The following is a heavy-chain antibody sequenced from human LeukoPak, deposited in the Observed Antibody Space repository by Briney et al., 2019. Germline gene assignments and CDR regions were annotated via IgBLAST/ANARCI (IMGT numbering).Heavy chain of an antibody. Sequence: PGGSLRLSCAASGFTFSSYGMHWVRQAPGKGLEWVAVISYDGSNKYYADSVKGRFTISRDNSKNTLYLQMNSLRAEDTAVYYCANGPADFWSGYYDFDYWGQGTLVTVSS. CDR3: ANGPADFWSGYYDFDY. J-gene: IGHJ4*02. CDR2: ISYDGSNK. D-gene: IGHD3-3*01. V-gene: IGHV3-30*18. CDR1: GFTFSSYG.